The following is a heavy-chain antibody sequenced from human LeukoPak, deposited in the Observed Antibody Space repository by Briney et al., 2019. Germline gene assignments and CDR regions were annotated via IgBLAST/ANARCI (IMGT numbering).Heavy chain of an antibody. J-gene: IGHJ5*02. V-gene: IGHV4-34*01. CDR1: GGSFSGYY. Sequence: PSETLSLTCAVYGGSFSGYYWSWIRQPPGKGLEWIGEINHSGSTNYNPSLKSRVTISVDTSKNQFSLKLSSVTAADTAVYYCARGRTEDIVVVVALRKRNWFDPWGQGTLVTVSS. D-gene: IGHD2-15*01. CDR3: ARGRTEDIVVVVALRKRNWFDP. CDR2: INHSGST.